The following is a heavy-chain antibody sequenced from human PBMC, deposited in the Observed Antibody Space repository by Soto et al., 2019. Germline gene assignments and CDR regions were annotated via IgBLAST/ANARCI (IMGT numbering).Heavy chain of an antibody. V-gene: IGHV3-23*01. CDR1: GFTFINYA. CDR2: FGGSAGTT. J-gene: IGHJ5*02. Sequence: GGSLRLSCATSGFTFINYAMSWVRQAPGKGLEWVSTFGGSAGTTYYTDSVKGRFTISRDTSKNTLYLQMNSLRAEDTAVYYCAKGSPYDEYVNNWFDVWGQGTLVTVSS. D-gene: IGHD3-3*01. CDR3: AKGSPYDEYVNNWFDV.